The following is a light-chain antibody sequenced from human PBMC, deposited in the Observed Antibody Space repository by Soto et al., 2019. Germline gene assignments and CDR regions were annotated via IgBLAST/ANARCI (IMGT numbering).Light chain of an antibody. CDR3: QQYNNWPPWT. V-gene: IGKV1-5*03. CDR1: QNIYTW. Sequence: DIQMTQSPSTLSAYVGDRVTITCRASQNIYTWLAWFQQKPGKAPKLLIYSASTLENGVPARFSGSGSGTEFTLTISSLQSEDFAVYYCQQYNNWPPWTFGQGTKVEIK. CDR2: SAS. J-gene: IGKJ1*01.